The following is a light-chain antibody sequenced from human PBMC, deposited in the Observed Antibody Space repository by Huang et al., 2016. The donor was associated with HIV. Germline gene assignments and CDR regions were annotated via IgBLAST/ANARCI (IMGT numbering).Light chain of an antibody. J-gene: IGKJ1*01. CDR1: QPVVSS. V-gene: IGKV4-1*01. CDR3: QQHYSSPWT. Sequence: DIVMTQSPDSLAVSLGERATINCKSSQPVVSSFAWYQQKPGQPPKLLIYWASTRAFGVPDRFSGSGSGTDFTLTISSLQAADVAVYYCQQHYSSPWTFGQGTKVEIK. CDR2: WAS.